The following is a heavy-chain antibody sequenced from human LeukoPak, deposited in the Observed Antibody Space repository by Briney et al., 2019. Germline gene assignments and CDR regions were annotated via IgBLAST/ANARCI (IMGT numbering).Heavy chain of an antibody. V-gene: IGHV3-23*01. CDR1: GFTFSSYA. CDR2: ISGSGGST. Sequence: PGGSLRLFCAASGFTFSSYAMSWVRQAPGKGLEWVSTISGSGGSTYYADSVKGRFTISRDNSKNTLYLQMNSLRAEDTAVYYCAKDHRSFHGTTEFDPWGQGTLVTVSS. CDR3: AKDHRSFHGTTEFDP. J-gene: IGHJ5*02. D-gene: IGHD6-13*01.